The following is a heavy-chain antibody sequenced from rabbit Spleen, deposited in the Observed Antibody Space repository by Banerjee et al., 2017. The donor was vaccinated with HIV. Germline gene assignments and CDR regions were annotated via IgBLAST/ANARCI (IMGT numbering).Heavy chain of an antibody. Sequence: QSLEESGGDLVKPGASLTLTCTASGFTISSGYYMCWVRQAPGKGLEWIACIYAGSSGSTYYASWAKGRFTISKTSSTTVTLQMTSLTAADTATYFCAKTCDTGGYEFDLWGPGTLVTVS. CDR1: GFTISSGYY. J-gene: IGHJ6*01. CDR2: IYAGSSGST. V-gene: IGHV1S40*01. D-gene: IGHD1-1*01. CDR3: AKTCDTGGYEFDL.